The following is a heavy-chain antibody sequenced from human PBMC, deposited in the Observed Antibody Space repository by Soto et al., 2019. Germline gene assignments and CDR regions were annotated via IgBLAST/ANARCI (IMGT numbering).Heavy chain of an antibody. Sequence: QVQLVQSGAEVKKPGSSVKVSCKASGGTFSSYAISWVRQAPGQGLEWMGGIIPIFGTANYAQKFQGRVTITADESTSAASMEPSSLRSEDTAVYYWAGGRKRCAIFGEVDVWGQGTTVTV. CDR2: IIPIFGTA. D-gene: IGHD3-3*01. CDR3: AGGRKRCAIFGEVDV. J-gene: IGHJ6*02. V-gene: IGHV1-69*12. CDR1: GGTFSSYA.